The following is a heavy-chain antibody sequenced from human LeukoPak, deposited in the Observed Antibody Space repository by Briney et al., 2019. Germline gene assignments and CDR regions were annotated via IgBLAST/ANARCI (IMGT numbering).Heavy chain of an antibody. D-gene: IGHD3-10*01. Sequence: PGGSLRLSCAASGFTVSSNYRYGVRRAPGKGLEGGSVIYSGGSTYYADSVKGRFTISRDNSKNTLYLEMNSLRAEDTAVYYCAGDFPPGYWGQGTLITVSS. CDR1: GFTVSSNY. V-gene: IGHV3-53*01. J-gene: IGHJ4*02. CDR2: IYSGGST. CDR3: AGDFPPGY.